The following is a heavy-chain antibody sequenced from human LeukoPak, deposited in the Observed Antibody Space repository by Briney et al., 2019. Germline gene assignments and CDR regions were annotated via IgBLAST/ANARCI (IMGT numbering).Heavy chain of an antibody. CDR2: INSDGSTT. V-gene: IGHV3-74*01. J-gene: IGHJ4*02. CDR3: ARGNYYGQDY. CDR1: GFTFSSYW. Sequence: GGSLRLSCGASGFTFSSYWMHWVRQAPGMGLVWISRINSDGSTTSYADSVKGRFTISRDNAKNTLYLQMNSLRAEDTAVYYCARGNYYGQDYWGQGTLVTVS. D-gene: IGHD3-10*01.